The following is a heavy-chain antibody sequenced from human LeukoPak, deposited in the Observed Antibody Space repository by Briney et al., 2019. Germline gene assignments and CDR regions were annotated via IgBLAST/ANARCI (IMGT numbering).Heavy chain of an antibody. D-gene: IGHD5-12*01. CDR1: GFTVSNNY. J-gene: IGHJ4*02. CDR2: IYSGGNT. V-gene: IGHV3-53*01. CDR3: ARDRAGGYDVFDY. Sequence: GGSLRLSCAVSGFTVSNNYMSWARQAPGKGLEWVSVIYSGGNTYHADSVRGRFTISRDNSKNTLYLQMNSLRVEDTAVYYCARDRAGGYDVFDYWGQGTLVTVSS.